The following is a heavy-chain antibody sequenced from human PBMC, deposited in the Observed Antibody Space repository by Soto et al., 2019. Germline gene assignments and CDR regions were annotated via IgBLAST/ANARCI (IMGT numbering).Heavy chain of an antibody. CDR3: GSHLAGGYYYYYYYMDV. CDR1: GGSISSSSYY. J-gene: IGHJ6*03. V-gene: IGHV4-39*01. CDR2: IYYSGST. D-gene: IGHD3-16*01. Sequence: PSETLSLTCTVSGGSISSSSYYWGWIRQPPGKGLEWIGSIYYSGSTYYNPSLKSRVTISVDTSKNQFSLELSSVTAADTAVYYCGSHLAGGYYYYYYYMDVWGKGTTVTVSS.